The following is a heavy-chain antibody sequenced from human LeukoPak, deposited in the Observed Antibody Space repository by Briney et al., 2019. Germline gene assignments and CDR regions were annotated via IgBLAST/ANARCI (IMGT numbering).Heavy chain of an antibody. J-gene: IGHJ3*02. CDR1: GYTFTGYY. V-gene: IGHV1-2*06. CDR3: AREGGDSSSWYGVDI. Sequence: ASVKVSCKASGYTFTGYYMHWVRQAPGQGLEWMGRINPNSGGTNYAQKFQGRVTMTRDTSISTAYMELSRLRSGDTAVYYCAREGGDSSSWYGVDIWGQGTMVTVSS. D-gene: IGHD6-13*01. CDR2: INPNSGGT.